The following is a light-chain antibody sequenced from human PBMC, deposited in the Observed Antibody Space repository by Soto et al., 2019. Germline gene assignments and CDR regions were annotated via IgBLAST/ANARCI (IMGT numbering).Light chain of an antibody. CDR1: SSDVGGYNY. CDR3: SSYTSSSTLLV. J-gene: IGLJ2*01. V-gene: IGLV2-14*01. Sequence: ALTQPASVSGSPGQSITISCTGTSSDVGGYNYVSWYQQHPGKAPKLMIYEVSNRPSGVSNRFSGSKSGNTASLTISGLQAEDEADYYCSSYTSSSTLLVFGGGTKLTVL. CDR2: EVS.